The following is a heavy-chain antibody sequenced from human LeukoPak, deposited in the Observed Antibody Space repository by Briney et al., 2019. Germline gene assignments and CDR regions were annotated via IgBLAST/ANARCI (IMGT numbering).Heavy chain of an antibody. D-gene: IGHD5-12*01. CDR1: GYTFTSYF. CDR3: ARDMGRYSGYDYDY. Sequence: ASVRFSCKASGYTFTSYFMHWVRQAPGHGLKGVEWIHPNSGATHYSQKFQVRLTMTRDTSTSTAYMELTRLRSDDTAVYYCARDMGRYSGYDYDYWGQGTLVTASS. V-gene: IGHV1-2*02. J-gene: IGHJ4*02. CDR2: IHPNSGAT.